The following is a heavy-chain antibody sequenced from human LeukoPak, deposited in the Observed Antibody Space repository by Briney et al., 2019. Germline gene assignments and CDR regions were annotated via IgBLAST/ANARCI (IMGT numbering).Heavy chain of an antibody. CDR3: AKGVGATTENWFDP. Sequence: GGSLRLSCTVSGFTFSTYSINCVRQPQEKFLEWVSSISSSSSHIYYAASVKGRFTISRDNSKNTLYLQMKSLRAEDTAVYSCAKGVGATTENWFDPLGQGTLVTVSS. V-gene: IGHV3-21*01. CDR1: GFTFSTYS. J-gene: IGHJ5*02. D-gene: IGHD1-26*01. CDR2: ISSSSSHI.